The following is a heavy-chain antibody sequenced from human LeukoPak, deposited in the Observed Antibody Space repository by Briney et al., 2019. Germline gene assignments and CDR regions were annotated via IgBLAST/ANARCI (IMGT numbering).Heavy chain of an antibody. Sequence: GGPLRLSCAASGFTFDDHAMSWVRQAPGKGLECVSNINWNGDNTGYADSVKGRFTIARDNAKNSLYLQMNSLRAEDTALYYCAREKPFYDSSGYYYPIAFDYWGQGTLVTVSS. V-gene: IGHV3-20*04. D-gene: IGHD3-22*01. CDR3: AREKPFYDSSGYYYPIAFDY. CDR2: INWNGDNT. J-gene: IGHJ4*02. CDR1: GFTFDDHA.